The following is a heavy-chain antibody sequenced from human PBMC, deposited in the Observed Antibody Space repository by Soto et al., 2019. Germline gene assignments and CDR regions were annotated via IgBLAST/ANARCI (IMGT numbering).Heavy chain of an antibody. V-gene: IGHV4-59*01. Sequence: PLETLPLTCTFSGFSFSTYYWNWIRQPPGKGLEWIGYIYDSGSTNYNPSVKSRVTISVDTSKNQFSLKLSSVTAADTAVYYCARDAYYYGSGSSYYYGMDVWGQGTTVTVSS. CDR3: ARDAYYYGSGSSYYYGMDV. D-gene: IGHD3-10*01. J-gene: IGHJ6*02. CDR2: IYDSGST. CDR1: GFSFSTYY.